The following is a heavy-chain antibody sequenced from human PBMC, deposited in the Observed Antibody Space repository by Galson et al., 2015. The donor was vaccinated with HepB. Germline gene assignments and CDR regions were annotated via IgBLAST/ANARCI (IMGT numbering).Heavy chain of an antibody. CDR3: ARDIRDQLPNDYYYYMDV. J-gene: IGHJ6*03. D-gene: IGHD2-2*01. V-gene: IGHV1-8*01. Sequence: SVKVSCKASGYTFTSYDINWVRQATGQGLEWMGWMNPNSGNTGYAQKFQGRVTMTRNTSISTAYMELSSLRSEDTAVYYCARDIRDQLPNDYYYYMDVWGKGTTVTVSS. CDR2: MNPNSGNT. CDR1: GYTFTSYD.